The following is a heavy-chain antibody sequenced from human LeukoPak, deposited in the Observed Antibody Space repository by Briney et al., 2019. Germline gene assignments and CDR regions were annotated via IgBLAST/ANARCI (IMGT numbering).Heavy chain of an antibody. CDR3: ARGYSAYDPIDS. D-gene: IGHD5-12*01. J-gene: IGHJ4*02. V-gene: IGHV3-23*01. CDR1: GFTFSSYA. Sequence: GGSLRLSCAASGFTFSSYAMSWVRQAPGKGLEWVSAISGSGGSTYYAVSVKGRFTISRDNSKNTLYLQVNSLRAEDTAVYYCARGYSAYDPIDSWGQGTLVTVSS. CDR2: ISGSGGST.